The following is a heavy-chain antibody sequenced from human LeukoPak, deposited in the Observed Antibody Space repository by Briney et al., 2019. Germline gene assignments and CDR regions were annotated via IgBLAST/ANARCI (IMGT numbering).Heavy chain of an antibody. D-gene: IGHD3-10*01. CDR3: ARSKRGVRGVQLYYFDY. CDR2: INHSGST. J-gene: IGHJ4*02. CDR1: GGSFSGYY. Sequence: SETLSLTCAVYGGSFSGYYWSWIRQPPGKGLEWIGEINHSGSTNYNPSLKSRVTISVDTSKNQFSLKLSSVTAADTAVYYRARSKRGVRGVQLYYFDYWGQGTLVTVSS. V-gene: IGHV4-34*01.